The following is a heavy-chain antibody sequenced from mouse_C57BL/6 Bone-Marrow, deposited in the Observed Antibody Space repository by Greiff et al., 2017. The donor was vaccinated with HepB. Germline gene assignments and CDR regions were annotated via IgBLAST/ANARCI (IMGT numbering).Heavy chain of an antibody. CDR2: IHPNSGST. Sequence: QVQLKQSGAELVKPGASVKLSCKASGYTFTSYWMHWVKQRPGQGLEWIGMIHPNSGSTNYNEKFKSKATLTVDKSSSTAYMQLSSLTSEDSAVYYCARSGYRFDYWGQGTTLTVSS. V-gene: IGHV1-64*01. CDR3: ARSGYRFDY. CDR1: GYTFTSYW. J-gene: IGHJ2*01. D-gene: IGHD3-1*01.